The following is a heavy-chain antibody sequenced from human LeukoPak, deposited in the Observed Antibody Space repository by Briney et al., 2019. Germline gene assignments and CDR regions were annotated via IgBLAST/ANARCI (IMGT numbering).Heavy chain of an antibody. Sequence: GGSLRLSCAASGFTFSSYWMHWVRQAPGKGLVWVSRVKSDGSSTNYADSVKGRFTVSRDNAKNTLILQMNSLRAEDAAVYYCARGGSPPEALGDTFDVWGHGTLVTVSS. CDR3: ARGGSPPEALGDTFDV. V-gene: IGHV3-74*01. CDR2: VKSDGSST. D-gene: IGHD1-26*01. CDR1: GFTFSSYW. J-gene: IGHJ3*01.